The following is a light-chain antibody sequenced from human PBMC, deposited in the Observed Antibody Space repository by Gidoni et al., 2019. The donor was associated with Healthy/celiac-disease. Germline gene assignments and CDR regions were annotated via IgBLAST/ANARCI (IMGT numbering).Light chain of an antibody. CDR2: GNS. J-gene: IGLJ2*01. CDR1: SSNIGAGYD. CDR3: QSYDSSLSVV. Sequence: QSVLTQPPSVSGAPGQRVTISCTGSSSNIGAGYDVHWYQQLPGTAPKLLIYGNSNRPSVVPDRFSGSKSGTSASLAITGLQAEDEADYYCQSYDSSLSVVFGGWTKLTVL. V-gene: IGLV1-40*01.